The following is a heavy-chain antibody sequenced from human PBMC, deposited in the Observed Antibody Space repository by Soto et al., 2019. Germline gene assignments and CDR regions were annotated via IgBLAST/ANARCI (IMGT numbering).Heavy chain of an antibody. CDR1: GFTFSDYY. Sequence: GSLRLSCAASGFTFSDYYMSWIRQAPGKGLEWVSYISSSGSTIYYADSVKGRFTISRDNAKNSLYLQMNSLRAEDTAVYYWARCIAARCRYFDLWGRGTLVTVSS. D-gene: IGHD6-6*01. J-gene: IGHJ2*01. V-gene: IGHV3-11*01. CDR2: ISSSGSTI. CDR3: ARCIAARCRYFDL.